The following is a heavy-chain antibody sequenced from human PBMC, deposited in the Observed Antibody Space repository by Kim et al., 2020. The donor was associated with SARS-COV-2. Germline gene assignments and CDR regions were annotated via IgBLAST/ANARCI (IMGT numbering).Heavy chain of an antibody. CDR3: ARDTTLDL. Sequence: ASVKVSCKASGYTFGNYYMHWVRQAPGQGLEWMGRINRNTGDTNLAQKFQGRVTLTADTSITTAYMELSRLTSADMAVYYCARDTTLDLWGQGTLLTVSS. D-gene: IGHD1-1*01. V-gene: IGHV1-2*06. J-gene: IGHJ4*02. CDR1: GYTFGNYY. CDR2: INRNTGDT.